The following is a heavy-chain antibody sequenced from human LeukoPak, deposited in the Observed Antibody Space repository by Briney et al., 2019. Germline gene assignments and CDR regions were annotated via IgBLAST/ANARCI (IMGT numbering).Heavy chain of an antibody. CDR1: GGSVSSGSYY. Sequence: PSETLSLTCTVSGGSVSSGSYYWSWIRQPPGKGLEWIGYIYYSGSTNYNPSLKSRVTISVDTSKNQFSLKLSSVTAADTAVYYCARGGYEGFDYWGQGTLVTVSS. D-gene: IGHD1-1*01. CDR2: IYYSGST. V-gene: IGHV4-61*01. J-gene: IGHJ4*02. CDR3: ARGGYEGFDY.